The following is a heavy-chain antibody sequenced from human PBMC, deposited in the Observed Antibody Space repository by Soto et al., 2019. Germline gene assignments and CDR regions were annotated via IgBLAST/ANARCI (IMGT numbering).Heavy chain of an antibody. CDR1: GFTFSSYS. CDR2: ISSSSSYI. D-gene: IGHD2-2*01. V-gene: IGHV3-21*01. Sequence: PGGSLRLSCAASGFTFSSYSMNWVRQAPGKGLEWVSSISSSSSYIYYADSVKGRFTISRDNAKNSLYLQMNSLRAEDTAVYYCARDCSSTSCYAPIYPSYGMDVWGQGTTVTVSS. J-gene: IGHJ6*02. CDR3: ARDCSSTSCYAPIYPSYGMDV.